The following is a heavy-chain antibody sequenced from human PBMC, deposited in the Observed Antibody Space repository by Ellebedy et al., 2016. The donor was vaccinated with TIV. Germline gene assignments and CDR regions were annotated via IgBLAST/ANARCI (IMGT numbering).Heavy chain of an antibody. Sequence: SQTLSLTCAFYGGSFSGYYWSWIRQPPGKGLEWIGEINHSGSTNYNPSLKSRVTISVDTSKNQFSLKLSSVTAADTAVYYCARDQSSSWYRAFDYWGQGTLVTVSS. J-gene: IGHJ4*02. CDR2: INHSGST. V-gene: IGHV4-34*01. CDR3: ARDQSSSWYRAFDY. CDR1: GGSFSGYY. D-gene: IGHD6-13*01.